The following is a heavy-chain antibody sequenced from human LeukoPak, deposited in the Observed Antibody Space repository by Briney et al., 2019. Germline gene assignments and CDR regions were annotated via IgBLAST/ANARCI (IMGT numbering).Heavy chain of an antibody. D-gene: IGHD3-3*01. CDR1: GFTFSSYG. J-gene: IGHJ6*02. CDR2: ISYDGSNK. V-gene: IGHV3-30*03. Sequence: GGSLRLSCAASGFTFSSYGMHWVRQAPGKGLEWVAVISYDGSNKYYADSVKGRFTISRDNSKNTLYLQMNSLRAEDTAVYYCARDINYDFWSGYYKARYYGMDVWGQGTTATVSS. CDR3: ARDINYDFWSGYYKARYYGMDV.